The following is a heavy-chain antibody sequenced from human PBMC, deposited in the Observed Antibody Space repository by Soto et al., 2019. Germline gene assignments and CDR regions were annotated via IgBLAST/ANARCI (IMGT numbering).Heavy chain of an antibody. V-gene: IGHV1-58*02. J-gene: IGHJ5*02. Sequence: ASVKVSCKASGFTFTSSAMQWVRQARGQRLEWIGWIVVGSGNTNYAQKFQERVTITRDMSTSTAYMELSSLRSEDTAVYYCAAAPSGYCSGGSCYWFDPWGQGTLVTVSS. D-gene: IGHD2-15*01. CDR3: AAAPSGYCSGGSCYWFDP. CDR2: IVVGSGNT. CDR1: GFTFTSSA.